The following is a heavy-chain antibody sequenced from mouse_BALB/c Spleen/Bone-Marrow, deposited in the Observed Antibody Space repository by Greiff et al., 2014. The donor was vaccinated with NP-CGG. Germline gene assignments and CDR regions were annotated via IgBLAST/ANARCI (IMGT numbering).Heavy chain of an antibody. CDR1: GFNIKDTY. CDR2: IVPANGNT. Sequence: VQLQQSGAELVKPGASVKLYCTTSGFNIKDTYMHWVKLRPEQGLEWIGRIVPANGNTKYAPKFQGKATITAVTSSNTAYLQLSSLTSEDTAVYFCASYDYGYYFDYWGQGTTLTVSS. J-gene: IGHJ2*01. D-gene: IGHD2-4*01. CDR3: ASYDYGYYFDY. V-gene: IGHV14-3*02.